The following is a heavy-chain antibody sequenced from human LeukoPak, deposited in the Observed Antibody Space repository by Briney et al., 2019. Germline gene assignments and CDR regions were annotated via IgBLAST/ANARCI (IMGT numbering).Heavy chain of an antibody. CDR1: GGSISSSSYY. V-gene: IGHV4-39*07. D-gene: IGHD1-26*01. CDR2: IYYSGST. CDR3: ARGLAFGPRVGATRNTHYYYMDV. J-gene: IGHJ6*03. Sequence: SETLSLTCTVSGGSISSSSYYWGWIRQPPGKGLEWIGSIYYSGSTYYNPSLESRVTISVDTSKNQFSLKLHSVTAADTAVYYCARGLAFGPRVGATRNTHYYYMDVWGKGTTVTVSS.